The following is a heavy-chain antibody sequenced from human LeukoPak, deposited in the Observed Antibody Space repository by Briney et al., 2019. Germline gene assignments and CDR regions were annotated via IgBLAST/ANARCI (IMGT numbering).Heavy chain of an antibody. D-gene: IGHD6-6*01. Sequence: ASVKVSCKASGYTFSSYYMHWVRQAPGQGLEWMGIINPSVGSTSHAQKFQGRVTTTRDMSTSTVYMELSSLRSEDTAVYYCARELSSSSRLLDSWGQGTLVTVSS. CDR1: GYTFSSYY. J-gene: IGHJ4*02. CDR3: ARELSSSSRLLDS. CDR2: INPSVGST. V-gene: IGHV1-46*01.